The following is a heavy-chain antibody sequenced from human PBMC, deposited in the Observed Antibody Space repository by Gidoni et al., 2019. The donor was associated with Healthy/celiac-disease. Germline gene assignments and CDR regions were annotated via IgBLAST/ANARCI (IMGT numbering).Heavy chain of an antibody. CDR2: IWYDGSNK. CDR3: AREQDYYDSSGYYGGVAFDP. V-gene: IGHV3-33*01. CDR1: GFTFSSYG. D-gene: IGHD3-22*01. J-gene: IGHJ5*02. Sequence: QVQLVESGGGVVQPGRSLRLSCAASGFTFSSYGMHWVRQAPGKGLEWVAVIWYDGSNKYYADSVKGRFTISRDNSKNTLYLQMNSLRAEDTAVYYCAREQDYYDSSGYYGGVAFDPWGQGTLVTVSS.